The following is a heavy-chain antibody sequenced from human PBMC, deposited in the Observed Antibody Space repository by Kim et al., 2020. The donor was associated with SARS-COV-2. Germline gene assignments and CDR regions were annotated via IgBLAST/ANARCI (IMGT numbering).Heavy chain of an antibody. D-gene: IGHD2-21*02. J-gene: IGHJ4*02. V-gene: IGHV4-34*01. Sequence: NYNPSLKSRVNISVESSKNQFSLKLTSVTAADTAVYYCAKRFPVTAIQGYWGQGTLVTVSS. CDR3: AKRFPVTAIQGY.